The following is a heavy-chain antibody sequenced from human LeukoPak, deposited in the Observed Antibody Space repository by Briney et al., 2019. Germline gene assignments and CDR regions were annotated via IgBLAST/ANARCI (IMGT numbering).Heavy chain of an antibody. J-gene: IGHJ4*02. Sequence: GESLKISCKGSGNTFTNYWIAWVRQMPGKGLEWMGIIYPGDSDTRYSPSFQGLVTISADKSTSTAYLQWSSLKASDTAMYYCARLSHGSDYWGQGTLVTVSS. CDR1: GNTFTNYW. V-gene: IGHV5-51*01. CDR2: IYPGDSDT. CDR3: ARLSHGSDY.